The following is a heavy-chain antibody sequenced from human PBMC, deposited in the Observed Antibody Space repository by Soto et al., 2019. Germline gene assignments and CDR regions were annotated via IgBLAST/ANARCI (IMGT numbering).Heavy chain of an antibody. CDR3: ARDFTDSSGPTLGMGV. CDR1: GGSISSGGYY. J-gene: IGHJ6*02. V-gene: IGHV4-31*03. D-gene: IGHD6-19*01. Sequence: PSETLSLTCTVSGGSISSGGYYWSWIRHHPGKGLEWIGYIYYSGSTYYNPSLKSRVTISVDTSKSQFSLKLSSVTAADTAVYYCARDFTDSSGPTLGMGVWGQGTTVTGSS. CDR2: IYYSGST.